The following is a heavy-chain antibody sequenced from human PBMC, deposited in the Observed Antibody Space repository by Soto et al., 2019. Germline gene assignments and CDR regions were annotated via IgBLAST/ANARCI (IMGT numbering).Heavy chain of an antibody. CDR1: GGSISSYY. V-gene: IGHV4-4*07. CDR2: TYTSGST. Sequence: KPSETLSLTCTVSGGSISSYYWSWIRQPAGKGLEWIGRTYTSGSTNYNPSLKSRVTMSVDTSKNQFSLKLSSVTAADTAVYYCARGITIFPEGYNWFDPWGQGTLVTVSS. CDR3: ARGITIFPEGYNWFDP. D-gene: IGHD3-3*01. J-gene: IGHJ5*02.